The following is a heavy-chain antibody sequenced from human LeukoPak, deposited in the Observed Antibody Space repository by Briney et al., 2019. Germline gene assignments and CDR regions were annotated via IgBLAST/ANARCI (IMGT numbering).Heavy chain of an antibody. Sequence: GGSLRLSCAASGFTFSSYSMNWVRQAPGKGLEWVSYISRSSSTIYYADSVKGRFTISRDNAKNSLYLQMNSLRAEDTAVYYCARDRNYYDSSGYFDYWGQGTLVTVSS. V-gene: IGHV3-48*01. CDR1: GFTFSSYS. CDR3: ARDRNYYDSSGYFDY. D-gene: IGHD3-22*01. J-gene: IGHJ4*02. CDR2: ISRSSSTI.